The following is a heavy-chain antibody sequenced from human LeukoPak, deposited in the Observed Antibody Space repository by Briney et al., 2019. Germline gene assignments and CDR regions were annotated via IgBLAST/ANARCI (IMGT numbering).Heavy chain of an antibody. Sequence: GESLKISCKGSGYNFTSYWIGWVRQMPGKGLEWMGIIYPGDSDTRYSPSFQGQVTISADKSISTAYLQWSSLKASDTAMYYCARQPPPSETGVEPIDYWGQGTLVTVSS. CDR2: IYPGDSDT. CDR3: ARQPPPSETGVEPIDY. V-gene: IGHV5-51*01. D-gene: IGHD1-14*01. J-gene: IGHJ4*02. CDR1: GYNFTSYW.